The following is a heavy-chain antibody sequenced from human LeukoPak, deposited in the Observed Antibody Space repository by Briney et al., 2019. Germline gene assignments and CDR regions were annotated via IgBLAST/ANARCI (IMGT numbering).Heavy chain of an antibody. J-gene: IGHJ4*02. V-gene: IGHV1-8*01. Sequence: ASVKVTCKASRYTFTSYDINWVREVAGQGLERMGWMNPNTGRTGFAQKFQGRLTMTRDTSISTAYMELSSLRSEDTAVYYCARLSQTPDYYSNGGYYYLGYWGQGTPVTVSS. CDR2: MNPNTGRT. CDR1: RYTFTSYD. CDR3: ARLSQTPDYYSNGGYYYLGY. D-gene: IGHD3-22*01.